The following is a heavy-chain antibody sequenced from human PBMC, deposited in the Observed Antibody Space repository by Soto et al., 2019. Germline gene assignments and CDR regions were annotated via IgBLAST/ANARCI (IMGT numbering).Heavy chain of an antibody. V-gene: IGHV3-23*01. J-gene: IGHJ4*02. D-gene: IGHD3-22*01. CDR2: ISGSGGST. CDR1: GFTFSSYA. CDR3: AKDCRSSGYCH. Sequence: GGSLRVSCAASGFTFSSYAMSWVRQAPGKGLEWVSAISGSGGSTYYADSVKGRFTISRDNSKNTLYLQMNSLRAEDTAVYYCAKDCRSSGYCHWGQGTLVTVSS.